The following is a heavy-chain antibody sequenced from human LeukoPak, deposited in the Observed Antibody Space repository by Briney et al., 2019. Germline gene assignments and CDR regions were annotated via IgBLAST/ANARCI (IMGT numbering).Heavy chain of an antibody. CDR3: AKADSRTSSGSYDY. J-gene: IGHJ4*02. CDR2: ISRSSSYI. D-gene: IGHD1-26*01. V-gene: IGHV3-21*04. CDR1: GFTFNTYT. Sequence: PGGSLRLSCAASGFTFNTYTMDWVRQAPGKGLEWVSSISRSSSYIYYSDSVKGRFTISRDNAKNSLYLQMNSLRAEDMALYYCAKADSRTSSGSYDYWGQGTLVTVSS.